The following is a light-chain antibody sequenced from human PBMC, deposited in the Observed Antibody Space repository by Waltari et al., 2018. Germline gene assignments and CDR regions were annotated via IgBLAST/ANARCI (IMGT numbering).Light chain of an antibody. CDR3: QSTDINGLYVV. CDR2: KDS. Sequence: SYELTQPPSVSVSPGQTARIPCSGDALPQQYAYWYQQKAGQAPVQVMSKDSGRPSGIPGRFSGSTSGTTGTLIISGVQAEDEAHYYCQSTDINGLYVVFGAGTKLTVL. CDR1: ALPQQY. V-gene: IGLV3-25*03. J-gene: IGLJ2*01.